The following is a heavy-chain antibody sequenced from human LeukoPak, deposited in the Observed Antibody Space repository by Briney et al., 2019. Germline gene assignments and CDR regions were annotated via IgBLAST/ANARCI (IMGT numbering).Heavy chain of an antibody. CDR3: ARRVSGYSSSWYGRYFDY. CDR2: IYYSGST. CDR1: GASISSSSYY. V-gene: IGHV4-39*01. D-gene: IGHD6-13*01. Sequence: SETLSLTCTVSGASISSSSYYWGWIRQPPGKGLEWIGSIYYSGSTYYNPSPKSRVTISVDTSKNQFSLKLSSVTAADTAVYYCARRVSGYSSSWYGRYFDYWGQGTLVTVSS. J-gene: IGHJ4*02.